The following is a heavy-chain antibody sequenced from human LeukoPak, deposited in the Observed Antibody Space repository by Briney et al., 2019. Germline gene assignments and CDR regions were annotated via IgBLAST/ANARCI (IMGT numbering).Heavy chain of an antibody. CDR3: ARVPHSPQMLNWFDP. CDR2: IYYSGST. CDR1: GGSISSGGYY. Sequence: PSQTLSLTCTVSGGSISSGGYYWSWIRQHPGKGLEWIGYIYYSGSTYYNPSLKSRVTISVDTPKNQFSLKLSSVTAPDTAVYYCARVPHSPQMLNWFDPWGQGTLVTVSS. D-gene: IGHD2-2*01. V-gene: IGHV4-31*03. J-gene: IGHJ5*02.